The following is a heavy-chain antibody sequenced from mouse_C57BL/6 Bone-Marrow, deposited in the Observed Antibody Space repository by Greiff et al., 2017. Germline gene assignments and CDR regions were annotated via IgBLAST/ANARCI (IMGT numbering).Heavy chain of an antibody. Sequence: EVKLVESGGGLVQPKGSLKLSCAASGFSFNTYAMNWVRQAPGKGVEWVARIRSKSNNYATYYADSVKDRFTISRDDSESMLYLQINNLKTEDTAMYYCVRGARTGPWFAYWGQGTLVTVSA. CDR2: IRSKSNNYAT. V-gene: IGHV10-1*01. CDR1: GFSFNTYA. CDR3: VRGARTGPWFAY. D-gene: IGHD4-1*01. J-gene: IGHJ3*01.